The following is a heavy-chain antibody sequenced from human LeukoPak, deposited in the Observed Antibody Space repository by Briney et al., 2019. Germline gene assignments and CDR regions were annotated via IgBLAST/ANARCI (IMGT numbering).Heavy chain of an antibody. CDR1: GYTFTSYA. V-gene: IGHV7-4-1*02. Sequence: GASVKVSCKASGYTFTSYAMNWVRQAPGQGLEWMGWINTNTGNPTYAQGFTGRFVFSLDTSVSTAYLQISSLKAEDTAVYYCARPGEDSNGYPEYFQHWGQGTLVTVSS. CDR3: ARPGEDSNGYPEYFQH. CDR2: INTNTGNP. J-gene: IGHJ1*01. D-gene: IGHD3-22*01.